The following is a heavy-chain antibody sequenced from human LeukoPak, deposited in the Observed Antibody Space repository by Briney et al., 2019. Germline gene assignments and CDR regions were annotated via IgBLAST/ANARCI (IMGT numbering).Heavy chain of an antibody. CDR3: ASDCSGGRCYSAYFDY. J-gene: IGHJ4*02. Sequence: KPSETLSLTCAVYGGSFSGYYWSWIRQPPGKGLEWIGEINHSGSTNYNPSLKSRVTISVDTSKNQFSLKLSSVTAADTAVYYGASDCSGGRCYSAYFDYWGQGTLVTVSS. CDR2: INHSGST. V-gene: IGHV4-34*01. CDR1: GGSFSGYY. D-gene: IGHD2-15*01.